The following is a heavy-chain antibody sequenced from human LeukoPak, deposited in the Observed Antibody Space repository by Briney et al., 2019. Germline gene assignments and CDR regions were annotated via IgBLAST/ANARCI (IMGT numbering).Heavy chain of an antibody. J-gene: IGHJ4*01. V-gene: IGHV3-74*01. CDR2: ISSDGRTT. CDR1: GFTFSSYW. D-gene: IGHD4/OR15-4a*01. Sequence: PGGSLRLSCAASGFTFSSYWMNWVRQAPGKGLEWVARISSDGRTTTYADSVKGRFTISRDNAQNTLYLQMNSLRAEDTAVYYCARLAGGANSFIDNWGHGNLGTASS. CDR3: ARLAGGANSFIDN.